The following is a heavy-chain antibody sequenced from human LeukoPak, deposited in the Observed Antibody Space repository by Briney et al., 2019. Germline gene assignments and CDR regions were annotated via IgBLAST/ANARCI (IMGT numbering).Heavy chain of an antibody. CDR2: ISSSSSYI. CDR1: GFTFSSYS. D-gene: IGHD4/OR15-4a*01. CDR3: ARGGAYYYYMDV. V-gene: IGHV3-21*01. J-gene: IGHJ6*03. Sequence: GGSLRLSCAASGFTFSSYSMNWVRQAPGKGLEWVSSISSSSSYIYYADSVKGRFTISRDNAKNSLYLQMNSLRAEDTAVYYCARGGAYYYYMDVWGKGTTVTVSS.